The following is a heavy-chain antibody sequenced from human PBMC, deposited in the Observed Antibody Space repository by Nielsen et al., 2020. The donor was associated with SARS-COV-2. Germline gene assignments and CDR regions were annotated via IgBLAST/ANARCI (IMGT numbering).Heavy chain of an antibody. V-gene: IGHV1-69*05. CDR2: IIPIFGTA. CDR3: AKEVGSGWDPFDY. J-gene: IGHJ4*02. D-gene: IGHD6-19*01. CDR1: GGTFSSYA. Sequence: SVKVSCKASGGTFSSYAISWVRQAPGQGLEWMGGIIPIFGTANYAQKFQGRVTMTRDTSTSTVYMELSSLRSEDTAVYYCAKEVGSGWDPFDYWGQGTLVTVSS.